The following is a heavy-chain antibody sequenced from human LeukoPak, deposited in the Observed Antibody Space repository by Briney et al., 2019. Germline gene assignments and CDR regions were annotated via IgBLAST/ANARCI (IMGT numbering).Heavy chain of an antibody. J-gene: IGHJ2*01. CDR1: GGSISSYY. D-gene: IGHD2-21*02. V-gene: IGHV4-59*06. CDR3: VVTAGLDWYFDL. CDR2: IYYSGST. Sequence: SETLSLTCTVSGGSISSYYWSWIRQHPGKGLEWIGYIYYSGSTYYNPSLKSRVALSLDTSKNHFSLKLSSVTAADTAVYYCVVTAGLDWYFDLWGRGTLVTVSS.